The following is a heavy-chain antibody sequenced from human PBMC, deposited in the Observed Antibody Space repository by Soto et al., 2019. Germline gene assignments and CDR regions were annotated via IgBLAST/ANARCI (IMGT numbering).Heavy chain of an antibody. V-gene: IGHV3-21*01. J-gene: IGHJ3*02. CDR1: GFTFSSYS. CDR2: ISSSSSYI. Sequence: GGSLRLSCAASGFTFSSYSMNWVRQAPGKGLEWVSSISSSSSYIYYADSVKGRFTISRDNAKNSLYLKMNSLRAEDTAVYYCARDRGLTGDDAFDIWGQGTMVTVSS. CDR3: ARDRGLTGDDAFDI. D-gene: IGHD7-27*01.